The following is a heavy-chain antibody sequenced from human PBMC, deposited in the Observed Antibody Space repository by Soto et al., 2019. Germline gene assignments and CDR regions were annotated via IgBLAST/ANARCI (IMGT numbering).Heavy chain of an antibody. CDR1: GGSISSGGYS. CDR2: IYHSGRT. CDR3: AREALALTDSFHFDY. J-gene: IGHJ4*02. D-gene: IGHD3-9*01. V-gene: IGHV4-30-2*01. Sequence: SETLSLTCAVSGGSISSGGYSWSWIRQPPGKGLEWIGYIYHSGRTYYNPSLKSRVTISVDRSKNQFSLNLSSVTAADTAVYYCAREALALTDSFHFDYWGQGALVTVSS.